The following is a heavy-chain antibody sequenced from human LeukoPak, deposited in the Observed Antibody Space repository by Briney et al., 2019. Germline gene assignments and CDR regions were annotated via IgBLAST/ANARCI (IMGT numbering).Heavy chain of an antibody. CDR2: IWYDGSNK. Sequence: GGSLRLSCAASGFTFSSYGMHWVRQAPGKGLEWVAVIWYDGSNKYYADSVKGRFTISRDNSKDTLYLQMNSLRAEDTAVYYCARPSDAFDIWGQGTMVTVSS. CDR3: ARPSDAFDI. V-gene: IGHV3-33*08. J-gene: IGHJ3*02. CDR1: GFTFSSYG.